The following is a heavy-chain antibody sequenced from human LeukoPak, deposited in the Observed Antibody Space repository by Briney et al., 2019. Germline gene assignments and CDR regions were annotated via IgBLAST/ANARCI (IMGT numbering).Heavy chain of an antibody. CDR1: GDSISSSSYY. CDR3: ARASEQWLVYYYYGMDV. D-gene: IGHD6-19*01. Sequence: SETLSLTCSVSGDSISSSSYYWGWIRQPPGKGLEWIGSIYYDGTTNYNPSLKSRVTISVDTSKNQFSLKLSSVTAADTAVYYCARASEQWLVYYYYGMDVWGQGTMVTVSS. CDR2: IYYDGTT. J-gene: IGHJ6*02. V-gene: IGHV4-39*07.